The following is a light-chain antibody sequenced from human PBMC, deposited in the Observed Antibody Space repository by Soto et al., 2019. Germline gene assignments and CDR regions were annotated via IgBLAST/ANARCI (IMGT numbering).Light chain of an antibody. V-gene: IGKV3-20*01. Sequence: EMVLTQSPATLSLSPGERATLSCRASQSVSSYLACYQHKPGQAPRLLIYGATSRATGIPDRFSGSGSGTDFTLTISRLEPEDFAVYFCQQYNYLITFGQGTRLEIK. CDR3: QQYNYLIT. J-gene: IGKJ5*01. CDR1: QSVSSY. CDR2: GAT.